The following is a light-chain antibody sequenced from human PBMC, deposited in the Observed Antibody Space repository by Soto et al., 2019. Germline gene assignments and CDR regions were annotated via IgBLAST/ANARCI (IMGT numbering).Light chain of an antibody. J-gene: IGKJ3*01. Sequence: DIPMTQSPSSLSASVGDRVTITCRASQSISSYLNWYQQKPGTAPKFLIYGASSLQSGVPSRFSGSGSGTDFNLTISSLQPEDFATYYCQQTYSAPTFGPGTKVDFK. CDR3: QQTYSAPT. CDR1: QSISSY. V-gene: IGKV1-39*01. CDR2: GAS.